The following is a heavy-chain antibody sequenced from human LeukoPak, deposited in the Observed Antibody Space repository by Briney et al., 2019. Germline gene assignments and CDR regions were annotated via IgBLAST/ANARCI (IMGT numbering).Heavy chain of an antibody. D-gene: IGHD2-15*01. V-gene: IGHV3-23*01. CDR2: ISGSGGST. Sequence: PGGSLRLSCAASGFTFSSYAMSWVRQAPGNGLEWVSAISGSGGSTYYADSVKGRFTISRDNSKNTLYLQMNSLRAEDTAVYYCAKVEDIVVVVAATFDYWGQGTLVTVSS. CDR3: AKVEDIVVVVAATFDY. J-gene: IGHJ4*02. CDR1: GFTFSSYA.